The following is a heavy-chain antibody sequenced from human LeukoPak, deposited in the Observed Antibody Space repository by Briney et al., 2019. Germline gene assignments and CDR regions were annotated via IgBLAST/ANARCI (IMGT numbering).Heavy chain of an antibody. CDR1: GGTISSYA. CDR2: IIPIFGTA. J-gene: IGHJ3*02. CDR3: ARSGGYCSGGSCYSAFDI. V-gene: IGHV1-69*13. Sequence: GASVKVSCKASGGTISSYAISWVRQAPGQGLEWMGGIIPIFGTANYAQKFQGRVTITADESTSTAYMELSSLRSEDTAVYYCARSGGYCSGGSCYSAFDIWGQGTMVTVSS. D-gene: IGHD2-15*01.